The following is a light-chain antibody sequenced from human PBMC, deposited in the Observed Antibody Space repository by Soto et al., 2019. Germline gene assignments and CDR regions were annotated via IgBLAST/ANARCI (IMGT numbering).Light chain of an antibody. CDR3: QHFCSSPPVI. CDR1: QTTSPKY. Sequence: EIELTQSPGTLSLSPGESATLSCRVSQTTSPKYVAWYQQRRGLAPRLLVYGASKRAAGIPDRFRGSGSGSEFSLPISGLEPEDFAVYFCQHFCSSPPVIVGQGTRLDVK. CDR2: GAS. V-gene: IGKV3-20*01. J-gene: IGKJ5*01.